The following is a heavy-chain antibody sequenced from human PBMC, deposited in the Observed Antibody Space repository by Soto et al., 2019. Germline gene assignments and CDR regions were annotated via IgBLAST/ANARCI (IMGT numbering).Heavy chain of an antibody. V-gene: IGHV1-18*01. CDR1: GYTFTSYG. Sequence: GASVKVSCKASGYTFTSYGISWVRQAPGQGLEWMGWISANNGKANYAQKLQGRVTMTTDKSTSTAYMELSSLRSEDTAVYYCARDENGYNSYYYYGMDVWGQGTTVTVSS. J-gene: IGHJ6*02. D-gene: IGHD5-18*01. CDR3: ARDENGYNSYYYYGMDV. CDR2: ISANNGKA.